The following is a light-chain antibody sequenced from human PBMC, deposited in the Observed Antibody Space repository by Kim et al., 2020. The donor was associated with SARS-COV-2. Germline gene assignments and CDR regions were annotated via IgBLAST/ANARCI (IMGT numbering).Light chain of an antibody. Sequence: SSELTQDPAVSVALGQTVKITCRGDSLKSYYASWYQQKPGQTPLLVMYGGNHRPSGIPDRFSSSRTGSTASLTITGAQAGDEADYYCSSRDSSGDHLVFGGGTQLTVL. J-gene: IGLJ3*02. CDR2: GGN. CDR1: SLKSYY. V-gene: IGLV3-19*01. CDR3: SSRDSSGDHLV.